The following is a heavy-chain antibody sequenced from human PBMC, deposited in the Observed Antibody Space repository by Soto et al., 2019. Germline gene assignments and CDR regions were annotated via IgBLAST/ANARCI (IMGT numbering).Heavy chain of an antibody. J-gene: IGHJ4*02. CDR1: GYTFTGYY. CDR2: INPNSGGT. CDR3: ARGQDGSGSYYSYYFDY. Sequence: QVQLVQSGAEVKKPGASVKVSCKASGYTFTGYYMHWVRQAPGQGLEWMGWINPNSGGTNYAQKFQGWVTMTRDTSISTAYMELSRLRSDDTAVYYCARGQDGSGSYYSYYFDYWGQGTLVTVSS. V-gene: IGHV1-2*04. D-gene: IGHD3-10*01.